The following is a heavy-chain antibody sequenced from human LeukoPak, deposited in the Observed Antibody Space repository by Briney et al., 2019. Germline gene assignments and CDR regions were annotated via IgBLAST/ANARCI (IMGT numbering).Heavy chain of an antibody. CDR3: AKVGTIGTVGGFDY. D-gene: IGHD1-1*01. J-gene: IGHJ4*02. Sequence: PGRSLRLSCAASGFTFDDYAMHWVRQAPGKGLEWVSGISWNSGSIGYADSVKGRFTISRDNAKNSLYLQMNSLRAEDTALYYRAKVGTIGTVGGFDYWGQGTLVTVSS. CDR2: ISWNSGSI. CDR1: GFTFDDYA. V-gene: IGHV3-9*01.